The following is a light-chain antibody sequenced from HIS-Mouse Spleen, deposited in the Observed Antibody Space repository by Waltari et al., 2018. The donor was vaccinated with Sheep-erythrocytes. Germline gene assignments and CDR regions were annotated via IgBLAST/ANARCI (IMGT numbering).Light chain of an antibody. Sequence: DIQMTQPPSSVSASVGDRVTTTCRASPGISSWLAWYQQKPGKAPKLLIYAASSLQSGVPSRFSGSGSGTDFTLTISSLQPEDFATYYCQQANSFPITFGQGTRLEIK. V-gene: IGKV1-12*01. J-gene: IGKJ5*01. CDR3: QQANSFPIT. CDR2: AAS. CDR1: PGISSW.